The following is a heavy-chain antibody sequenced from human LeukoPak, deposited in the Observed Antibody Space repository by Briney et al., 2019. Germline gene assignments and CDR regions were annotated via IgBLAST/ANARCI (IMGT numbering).Heavy chain of an antibody. Sequence: ASVKVSCKASGYTFTSYYMHWVRQAPGQGLEWMGWISAYNGNTNYAQKLQGRVTMTTDTSTSTAYMELRSLRSDDTAVYYCARGVNYDILTGYGYWGQGTLVTVSS. CDR1: GYTFTSYY. J-gene: IGHJ4*02. CDR3: ARGVNYDILTGYGY. D-gene: IGHD3-9*01. CDR2: ISAYNGNT. V-gene: IGHV1-18*04.